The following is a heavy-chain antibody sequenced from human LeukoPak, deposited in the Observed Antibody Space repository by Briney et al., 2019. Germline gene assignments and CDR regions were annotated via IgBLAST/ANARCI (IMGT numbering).Heavy chain of an antibody. Sequence: SESLSLACTVSGGSISSSGYYWGWLRQPPGKGLEWFGSIYYSGSTYSNPSLKRRVTICVDTTKPQFSLKLCSVTHEYRVVYYCARQAAIVVVPAARAWFDPWGQGTLVTVSS. D-gene: IGHD2-2*01. CDR1: GGSISSSGYY. J-gene: IGHJ5*02. CDR2: IYYSGST. CDR3: ARQAAIVVVPAARAWFDP. V-gene: IGHV4-39*01.